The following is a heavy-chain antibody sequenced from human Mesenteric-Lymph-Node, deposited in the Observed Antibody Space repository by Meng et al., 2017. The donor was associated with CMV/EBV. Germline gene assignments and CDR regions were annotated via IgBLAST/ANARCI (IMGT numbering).Heavy chain of an antibody. D-gene: IGHD7-27*01. CDR3: SRGVMPPGA. V-gene: IGHV1-24*01. CDR2: FDLEDGET. J-gene: IGHJ4*02. CDR1: GDTLTELS. Sequence: ASVKVSCKVYGDTLTELSMHWVRQAPGKGLEWMGGFDLEDGETIYAQKFQGRLTMTSDTSISTAYMELSSLRSEDTAIYYCSRGVMPPGAWGQGTLVTVSS.